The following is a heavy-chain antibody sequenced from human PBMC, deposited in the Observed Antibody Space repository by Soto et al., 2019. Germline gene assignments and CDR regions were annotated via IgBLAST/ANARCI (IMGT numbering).Heavy chain of an antibody. D-gene: IGHD6-19*01. V-gene: IGHV4-4*07. J-gene: IGHJ5*02. CDR1: GASISSYF. CDR2: ISTSGTT. CDR3: AREAGPDRWFDP. Sequence: SETLSLTCTVSGASISSYFWTWIRQPAGKGLDWIGRISTSGTTNYNPSLKSRVTMSVDTSKNHFSLNLSSVTAADTAVYYCAREAGPDRWFDPWGQGTLVTISS.